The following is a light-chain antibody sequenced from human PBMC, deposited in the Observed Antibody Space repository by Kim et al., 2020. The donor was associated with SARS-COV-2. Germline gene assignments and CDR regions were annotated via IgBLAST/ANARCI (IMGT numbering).Light chain of an antibody. V-gene: IGLV3-1*01. CDR2: QDN. Sequence: SYELTQPPSVSVSSGQTASITCSGDKLGDKYAYWYQQKPGQSPLLVMSQDNKRPSGIPERFSGSNSGNTATLTISGTQAMDEADYYCQAWDSSTAHFGTGTKVTVL. CDR1: KLGDKY. CDR3: QAWDSSTAH. J-gene: IGLJ1*01.